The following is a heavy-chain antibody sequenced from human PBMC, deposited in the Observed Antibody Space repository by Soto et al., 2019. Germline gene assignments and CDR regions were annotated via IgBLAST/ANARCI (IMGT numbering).Heavy chain of an antibody. J-gene: IGHJ5*02. V-gene: IGHV3-48*02. Sequence: PGGSLRLSCAASGFTFSSYSMNWVRQAPGKGLEWVSYISSSSSTIYYADSVKGRFTISRDNAKNSLYLQMNSLRDEDTAVYYCALVTAYSSSWYAVDPWGQGTLVTVSS. CDR2: ISSSSSTI. CDR1: GFTFSSYS. D-gene: IGHD6-13*01. CDR3: ALVTAYSSSWYAVDP.